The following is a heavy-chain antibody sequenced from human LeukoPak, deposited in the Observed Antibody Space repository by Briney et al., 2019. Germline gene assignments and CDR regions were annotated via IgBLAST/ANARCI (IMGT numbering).Heavy chain of an antibody. CDR3: ASLLIPDYYGSGSYNYYYYYMDV. D-gene: IGHD3-10*01. V-gene: IGHV3-48*04. J-gene: IGHJ6*03. CDR2: ISSSGSTI. Sequence: QTGGSLRLSCAASGFTFSTFAMIWVRQAPGKGLEWVSYISSSGSTIYYADSVKGRFTISRDNAKNSLYLQMNSLRAEDTAVYYCASLLIPDYYGSGSYNYYYYYMDVWGKGTTVTVSS. CDR1: GFTFSTFA.